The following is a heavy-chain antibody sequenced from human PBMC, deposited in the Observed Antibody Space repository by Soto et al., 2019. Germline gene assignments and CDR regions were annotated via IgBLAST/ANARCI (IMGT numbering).Heavy chain of an antibody. CDR2: INPNSGGT. CDR1: GYTFTGYY. Sequence: ASVKVSCKASGYTFTGYYMHWVRQAPGQGLEWMGWINPNSGGTNYAQKFQGWVTMTRDTSISTAYMELSRLRSDDTAVYYRATSRFCSGGSCASRGSALIGYMDVWGKGTTVTVSS. V-gene: IGHV1-2*04. CDR3: ATSRFCSGGSCASRGSALIGYMDV. J-gene: IGHJ6*03. D-gene: IGHD2-15*01.